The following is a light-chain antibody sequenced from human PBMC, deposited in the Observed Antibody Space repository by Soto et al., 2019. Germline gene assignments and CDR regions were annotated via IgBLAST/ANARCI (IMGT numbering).Light chain of an antibody. V-gene: IGKV1-8*01. CDR3: QKYYSYPPA. CDR1: QGISSY. CDR2: AAS. Sequence: AIRMTQSPSSFSASTGDRVTITCRASQGISSYLAWYQQKPGKAPKLLIYAASTLQSGVPSRFSGSGSGTDFNITISCLQSEDFATYYCQKYYSYPPAFGPGTKVDIK. J-gene: IGKJ3*01.